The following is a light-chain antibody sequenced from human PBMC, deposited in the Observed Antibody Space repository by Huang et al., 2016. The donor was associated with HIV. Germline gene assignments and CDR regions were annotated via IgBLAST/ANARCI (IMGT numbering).Light chain of an antibody. CDR2: DAS. CDR1: QQLGSN. CDR3: QQYNKWPRT. V-gene: IGKV3D-15*01. Sequence: DILMTPSPVTLSVPPGESATLSCRARQQLGSNLAWYQQKPGHPPSFLIYDASTRATGAPARFSGSGSKTDFNHTIDSLQSEDSALYCCQQYNKWPRTFGQGTKLEIK. J-gene: IGKJ1*01.